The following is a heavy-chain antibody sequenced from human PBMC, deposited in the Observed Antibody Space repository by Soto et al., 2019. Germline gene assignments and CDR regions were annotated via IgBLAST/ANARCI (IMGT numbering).Heavy chain of an antibody. CDR3: ARTAGGSCYSCYYGMDV. CDR2: IIPIFGTA. D-gene: IGHD2-15*01. CDR1: GGTFSSYA. V-gene: IGHV1-69*13. Sequence: SVKSSCKASGGTFSSYAISWVRQAPGQGLEWMGGIIPIFGTANYAQKFQGRVTITADESTSTAYMELSSLRSEDTAVYYCARTAGGSCYSCYYGMDVWGQGITVTVSS. J-gene: IGHJ6*02.